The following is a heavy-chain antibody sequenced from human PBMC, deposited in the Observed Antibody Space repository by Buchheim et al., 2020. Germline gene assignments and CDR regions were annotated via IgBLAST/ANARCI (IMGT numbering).Heavy chain of an antibody. CDR2: ISYDGSNK. Sequence: QVQLVESGGGVVQPGRSLRLSCAASGFTFSSYGMHWVRQAPGKGLEWVAVISYDGSNKYYADSVKGRFTISRGNSKNTLYLQMNSLRAEDTAVYYCAKDSRRWKPGGWFDPWGQGTL. J-gene: IGHJ5*02. CDR1: GFTFSSYG. D-gene: IGHD4-23*01. CDR3: AKDSRRWKPGGWFDP. V-gene: IGHV3-30*18.